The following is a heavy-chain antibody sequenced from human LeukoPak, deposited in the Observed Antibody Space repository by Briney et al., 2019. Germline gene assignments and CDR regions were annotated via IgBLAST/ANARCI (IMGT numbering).Heavy chain of an antibody. V-gene: IGHV1-2*02. Sequence: ASVKVSCKASGYTFTGYYMHWVRQAPGQGLEWMGWINPNSGGTNYAQKFQGRVTMTRDTSISAAYMELSRLRSDDTAVYYCAKDRTYTMIFYYWGQGTLVTVSS. J-gene: IGHJ4*02. D-gene: IGHD3-22*01. CDR3: AKDRTYTMIFYY. CDR1: GYTFTGYY. CDR2: INPNSGGT.